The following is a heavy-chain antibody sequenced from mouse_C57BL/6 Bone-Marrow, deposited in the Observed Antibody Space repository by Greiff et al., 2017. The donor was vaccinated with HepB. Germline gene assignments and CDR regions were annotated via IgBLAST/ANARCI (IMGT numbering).Heavy chain of an antibody. CDR2: IFPGSGST. CDR3: ARSYDYDVPYYFDY. D-gene: IGHD2-4*01. J-gene: IGHJ2*01. Sequence: QVHVKQSGPELVKPGASVKISCKASGYTFTDYYINWVKQRPGQGLEWIGWIFPGSGSTYYNEKFKGKATLTVDKSSSTAYMLLSSLTSEDSAVYFCARSYDYDVPYYFDYWGQGTTLTVSS. V-gene: IGHV1-75*01. CDR1: GYTFTDYY.